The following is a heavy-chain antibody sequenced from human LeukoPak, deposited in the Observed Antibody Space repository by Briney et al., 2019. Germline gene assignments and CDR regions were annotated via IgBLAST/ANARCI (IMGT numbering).Heavy chain of an antibody. CDR3: ARDLKGHYDFWSGYRQGWFDP. CDR2: IYYSGST. CDR1: GGSISSYY. Sequence: SETLSLTCTVSGGSISSYYWSWIRQPPGKGLEWIGYIYYSGSTNYNPSLKSRVTISVDTSKNQFSLKLSSVTAADTAVYYCARDLKGHYDFWSGYRQGWFDPWGQGTLVTVSS. D-gene: IGHD3-3*01. V-gene: IGHV4-59*12. J-gene: IGHJ5*02.